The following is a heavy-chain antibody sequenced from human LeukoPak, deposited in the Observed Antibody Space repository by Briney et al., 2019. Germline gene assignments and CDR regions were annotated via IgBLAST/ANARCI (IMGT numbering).Heavy chain of an antibody. CDR1: GFTFSSYA. V-gene: IGHV3-23*01. CDR2: IRDSGSST. CDR3: AKYGPQDSGSSHFDY. D-gene: IGHD1-26*01. Sequence: GGSLRLSCAASGFTFSSYAMSWVRQAPGKGLEWVSAIRDSGSSTHYADSVKGRFTTSRDNSKNTLFLQMNSLRAEDTAIHYCAKYGPQDSGSSHFDYWGQGALVTVSS. J-gene: IGHJ4*02.